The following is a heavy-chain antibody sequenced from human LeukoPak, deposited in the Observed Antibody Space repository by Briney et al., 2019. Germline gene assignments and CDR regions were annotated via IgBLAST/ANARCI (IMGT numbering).Heavy chain of an antibody. CDR1: GGSISSYY. D-gene: IGHD5-18*01. CDR3: ARVVDTAMVPYGMDV. Sequence: ETSETLSLTCTVSGGSISSYYWSWIRQPPGKGLEWIGYIYYSGSTNYNPSLKSRVTISVDTSKNQFSLKLSSVTAADTAVYYCARVVDTAMVPYGMDVWGQGTLVTVSS. CDR2: IYYSGST. V-gene: IGHV4-59*13. J-gene: IGHJ6*02.